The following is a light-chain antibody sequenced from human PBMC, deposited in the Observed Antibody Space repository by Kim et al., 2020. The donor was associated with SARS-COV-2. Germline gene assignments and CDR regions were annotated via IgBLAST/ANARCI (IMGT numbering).Light chain of an antibody. J-gene: IGLJ2*01. CDR1: SSDVGGYNY. V-gene: IGLV2-8*01. CDR3: SSYAGSNNLV. CDR2: EVS. Sequence: GQSVTLYCTGTSSDVGGYNYVSWYQQHPGKAPKLMIYEVSKRPSGVPDRFSGSKSGNTASLTVSGLQAEDEADYYCSSYAGSNNLVFGGGTQLTVL.